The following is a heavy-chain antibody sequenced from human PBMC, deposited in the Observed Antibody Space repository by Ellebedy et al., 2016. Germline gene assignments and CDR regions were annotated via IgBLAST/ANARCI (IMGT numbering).Heavy chain of an antibody. V-gene: IGHV4-59*01. CDR1: AGSINGYY. CDR2: ISYSGNT. Sequence: SETLSLTCTSYAGSINGYYWSWIRQPPGKGLEWIGYISYSGNTNYNPSLKSRFTMSVDTAKHQFSLNLSSVTAADTAVYYWASYYYASGFDPWGQGTLVIVSS. J-gene: IGHJ5*02. D-gene: IGHD3-10*01. CDR3: ASYYYASGFDP.